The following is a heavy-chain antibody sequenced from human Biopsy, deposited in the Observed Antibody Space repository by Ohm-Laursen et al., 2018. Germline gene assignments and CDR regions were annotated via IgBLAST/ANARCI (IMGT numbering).Heavy chain of an antibody. CDR3: SKLGGDPAPFDRASDV. Sequence: SLRLSCTASGFTFRNYALTWVRQAPGKVLEWVSAIGGGGSPTLCADSVKGRFTISRDDSKNTLYLQMNSPRVEDTAVYFCSKLGGDPAPFDRASDVWSRGTKVTVSS. CDR2: IGGGGSPT. J-gene: IGHJ3*01. CDR1: GFTFRNYA. D-gene: IGHD2-21*02. V-gene: IGHV3-23*01.